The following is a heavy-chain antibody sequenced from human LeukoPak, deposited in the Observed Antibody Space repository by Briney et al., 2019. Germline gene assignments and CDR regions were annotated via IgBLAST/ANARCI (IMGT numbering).Heavy chain of an antibody. Sequence: PSETLSLTCTVSGGSISSYYWSWIRQPPGKGLEWIGYIYYSGSTKNNPSLKSRVTISVDTSKNQFSLKLSSVTAADTAVYYCARDAPGSGDYMDVWGKGTTVTVSS. CDR2: IYYSGST. CDR1: GGSISSYY. D-gene: IGHD3-10*01. V-gene: IGHV4-59*01. J-gene: IGHJ6*03. CDR3: ARDAPGSGDYMDV.